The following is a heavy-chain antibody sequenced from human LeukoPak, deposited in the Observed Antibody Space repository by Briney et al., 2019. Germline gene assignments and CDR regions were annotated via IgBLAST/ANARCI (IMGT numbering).Heavy chain of an antibody. CDR2: INHSGST. D-gene: IGHD1-26*01. Sequence: SETLSLTCAVYGVSFSGYYWSWIRQPPGKGLEWIGEINHSGSTNYNPSLKSRVTISVDTSKNQFSLKLSSVTAADTAVYYCARGRGYNGYYFDYWGQGTLVTVSS. J-gene: IGHJ4*02. CDR1: GVSFSGYY. CDR3: ARGRGYNGYYFDY. V-gene: IGHV4-34*01.